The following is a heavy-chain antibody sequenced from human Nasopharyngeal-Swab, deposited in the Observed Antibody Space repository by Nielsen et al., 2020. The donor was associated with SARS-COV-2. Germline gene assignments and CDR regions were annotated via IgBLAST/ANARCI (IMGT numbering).Heavy chain of an antibody. V-gene: IGHV3-30*18. J-gene: IGHJ6*03. D-gene: IGHD2-2*01. Sequence: GESLKISCAASGFTFSSYGMHWVRQAPGKGLGWVAVISYDGSNKYYADSVKGRFTISRDNYKNTLYLQMNSLRAEDTAVYYCAKTSQLNYYYYMDVWGKGTTVTVSS. CDR2: ISYDGSNK. CDR3: AKTSQLNYYYYMDV. CDR1: GFTFSSYG.